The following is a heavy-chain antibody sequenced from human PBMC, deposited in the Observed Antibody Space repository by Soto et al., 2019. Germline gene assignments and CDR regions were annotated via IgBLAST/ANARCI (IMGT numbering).Heavy chain of an antibody. Sequence: EVQLLESGGGLVQPGGSLRLSCAASGFTFSSYAMSWVRQAPGKGLEWVSAISVSGGSTYYADSVKGRFTISRDNSKNTLYLQMNSLRAEDTAVYYCASPPPGYSSSWYGIGYCGQGTLVTVSS. D-gene: IGHD6-13*01. V-gene: IGHV3-23*01. CDR2: ISVSGGST. J-gene: IGHJ4*02. CDR3: ASPPPGYSSSWYGIGY. CDR1: GFTFSSYA.